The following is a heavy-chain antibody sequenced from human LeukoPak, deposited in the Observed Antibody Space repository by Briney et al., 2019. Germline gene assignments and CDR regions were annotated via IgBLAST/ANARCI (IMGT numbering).Heavy chain of an antibody. CDR3: AQSGSYAAFDY. J-gene: IGHJ4*02. CDR2: IRNKANSYTT. D-gene: IGHD3-16*01. V-gene: IGHV3-72*01. Sequence: GGSLRLSCAASGLTFSDHYMDWVRQAAGKGLEWVGRIRNKANSYTTEYAASVKGRFTISRDDSKNSLYLQMNSLKTEDTAVYYCAQSGSYAAFDYWGQGTLVTVSS. CDR1: GLTFSDHY.